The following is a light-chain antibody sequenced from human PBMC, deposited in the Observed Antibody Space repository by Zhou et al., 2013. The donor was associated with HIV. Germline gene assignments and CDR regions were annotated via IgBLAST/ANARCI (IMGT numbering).Light chain of an antibody. CDR2: GTS. J-gene: IGKJ1*01. CDR1: QSVSSSY. Sequence: EIVLTQSPGTLSLSPGERATLSCRASQSVSSSYLAWYQQKPGQAPRLLIHGTSSRATDIPDRFSGGGSGTDFTLTISRLEPEDFAVYYCQQYGSSPRTFGQGTKVEIK. V-gene: IGKV3-20*01. CDR3: QQYGSSPRT.